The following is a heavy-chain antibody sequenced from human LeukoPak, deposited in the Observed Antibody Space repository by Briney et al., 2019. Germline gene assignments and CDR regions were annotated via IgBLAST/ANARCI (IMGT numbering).Heavy chain of an antibody. Sequence: SETLSLTCAVSGASISSSNYYWGWVRQSPGKGLEWIGNIYSSGNTYYNASLKSRVAMYIDTSKNQFSLKLSSVTAADTAMYYCARRDYYDNTDDDYHSFEYWGQGALVTVSS. CDR2: IYSSGNT. V-gene: IGHV4-39*01. D-gene: IGHD3-22*01. CDR1: GASISSSNYY. J-gene: IGHJ4*02. CDR3: ARRDYYDNTDDDYHSFEY.